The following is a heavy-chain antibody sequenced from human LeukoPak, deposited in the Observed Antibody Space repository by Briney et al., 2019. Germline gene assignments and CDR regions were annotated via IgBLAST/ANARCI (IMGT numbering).Heavy chain of an antibody. J-gene: IGHJ4*02. V-gene: IGHV3-7*01. D-gene: IGHD5-18*01. CDR1: GFTFSSFW. CDR2: IKQDGSEK. Sequence: PGGSLRPSCAASGFTFSSFWMSWVRQAPGKGLEWVATIKQDGSEKYYVDSVKGRFTISRDNAKNSLYLQMNSLRAEDTAVYYCARAPHSYGSLYFDYWGQGTLVTVSS. CDR3: ARAPHSYGSLYFDY.